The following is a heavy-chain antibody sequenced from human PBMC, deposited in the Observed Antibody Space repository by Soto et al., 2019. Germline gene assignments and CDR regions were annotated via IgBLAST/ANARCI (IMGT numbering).Heavy chain of an antibody. V-gene: IGHV3-74*01. CDR3: ARETGSYYYYYYGMDV. J-gene: IGHJ6*02. Sequence: GGSLRLSCAASGFTFSSYWMHWVRQAPGKGLVWVSRINSDGSSTSYADSVKGRFTISRDNAKNTLYLQMNSLRAEDTAVYYCARETGSYYYYYYGMDVWGQGTTVPVSS. D-gene: IGHD1-26*01. CDR2: INSDGSST. CDR1: GFTFSSYW.